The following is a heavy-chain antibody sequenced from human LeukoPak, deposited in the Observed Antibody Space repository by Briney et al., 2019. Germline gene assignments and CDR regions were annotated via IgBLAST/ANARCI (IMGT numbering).Heavy chain of an antibody. CDR2: ISSSSITI. D-gene: IGHD3-22*01. J-gene: IGHJ4*02. Sequence: GGSLRLSCAASGFTFSSYSMNWVRQAPGKGLEWVSYISSSSITIYYADSVKGRFTISRDNAKNSLYLQMNSLRAEGTAVYYCARNPYDSSGYYYRPLEYWGQGTLVTVSS. CDR3: ARNPYDSSGYYYRPLEY. CDR1: GFTFSSYS. V-gene: IGHV3-48*01.